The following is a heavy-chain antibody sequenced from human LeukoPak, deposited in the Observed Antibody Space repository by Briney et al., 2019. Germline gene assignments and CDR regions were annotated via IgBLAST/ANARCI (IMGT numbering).Heavy chain of an antibody. D-gene: IGHD1-7*01. CDR3: ARTRYNWNYGLTDY. Sequence: SETLSLTCTVSGGSISSGSYYWSWIRQPPGKGLEWIGYIYYSGSTYYNPSLKSRVTISVDTSKNQFSLKLSSVTAADTAVYYCARTRYNWNYGLTDYWGQGTLVTVSS. V-gene: IGHV4-30-4*08. CDR1: GGSISSGSYY. CDR2: IYYSGST. J-gene: IGHJ4*02.